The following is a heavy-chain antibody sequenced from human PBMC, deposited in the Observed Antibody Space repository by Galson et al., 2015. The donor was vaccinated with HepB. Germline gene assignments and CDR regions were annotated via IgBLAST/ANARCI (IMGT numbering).Heavy chain of an antibody. CDR2: ISSSSSYI. CDR1: GFTFSSYS. D-gene: IGHD1-1*01. Sequence: SLRLSCAASGFTFSSYSMNWVRQAPGKGLEWVSSISSSSSYIYYADSVKGRFTISRDNAKNSLYLQMNSLRAEDTAVYYCARDLDLIPAGYFDLWGRGTLVTVSS. V-gene: IGHV3-21*01. J-gene: IGHJ2*01. CDR3: ARDLDLIPAGYFDL.